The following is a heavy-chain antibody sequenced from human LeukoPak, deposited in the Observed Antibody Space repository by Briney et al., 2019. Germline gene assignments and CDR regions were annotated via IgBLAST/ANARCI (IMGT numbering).Heavy chain of an antibody. CDR1: GFTFSSYE. Sequence: GGSLRLXCAASGFTFSSYEMKWVRQAPGKGLEWVSYISSSGSIIYYADSVKGRFTISRDSAKNSLYVQMNSLRAEDTAVYYCARGAYYYDSSGYYGAFDIWGQGTMVTVSS. V-gene: IGHV3-48*03. J-gene: IGHJ3*02. CDR3: ARGAYYYDSSGYYGAFDI. D-gene: IGHD3-22*01. CDR2: ISSSGSII.